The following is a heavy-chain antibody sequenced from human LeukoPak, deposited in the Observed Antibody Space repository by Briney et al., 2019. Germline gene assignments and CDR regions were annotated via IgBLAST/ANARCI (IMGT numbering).Heavy chain of an antibody. CDR3: PRTPGYFGRGRCYGGGGGSNYFDS. J-gene: IGHJ4*02. D-gene: IGHD2-15*01. Sequence: GESLKISCQGSGYSFNSYWIGWVRPMPGKGLEWMGIIYPGDSDTRYSPSFQGQVTISADKSISTTYLQWRSLKASESGIYSWPRTPGYFGRGRCYGGGGGSNYFDSWGQGTLVTVSS. CDR2: IYPGDSDT. V-gene: IGHV5-51*01. CDR1: GYSFNSYW.